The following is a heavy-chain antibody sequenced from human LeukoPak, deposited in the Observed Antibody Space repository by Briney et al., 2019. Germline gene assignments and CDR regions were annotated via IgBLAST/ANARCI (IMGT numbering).Heavy chain of an antibody. Sequence: PGRSLRLSCAASGFTFSSYAMHWVHQAPGKGLEWVAVISYDGSNKYYADSVKGRFTISRDNSKNTLYLQMNSLRAEDTAVYYCARTSRGYYFDYWGQGTLVTVSS. CDR1: GFTFSSYA. CDR2: ISYDGSNK. D-gene: IGHD2-2*01. CDR3: ARTSRGYYFDY. J-gene: IGHJ4*02. V-gene: IGHV3-30-3*01.